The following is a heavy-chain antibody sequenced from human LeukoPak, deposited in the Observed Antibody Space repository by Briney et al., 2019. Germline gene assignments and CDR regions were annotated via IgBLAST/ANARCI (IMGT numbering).Heavy chain of an antibody. CDR3: ARGGDYYGSGSYYFDY. V-gene: IGHV3-53*04. CDR1: GFIVSSNY. CDR2: IYSGGST. J-gene: IGHJ4*02. D-gene: IGHD3-10*01. Sequence: PGGSLRLSCAASGFIVSSNYMSWVRQAPGKGLEWVSVIYSGGSTYYADSVKGRFTISRHNSKNTLYLQMNSLRAEDTAVYYCARGGDYYGSGSYYFDYWGQGTLVTVSS.